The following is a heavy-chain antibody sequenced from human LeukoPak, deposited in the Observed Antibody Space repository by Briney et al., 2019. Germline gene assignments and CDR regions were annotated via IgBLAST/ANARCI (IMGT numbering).Heavy chain of an antibody. CDR3: ARHGLSGATTYYFGLDV. J-gene: IGHJ6*02. CDR2: ISYSGST. D-gene: IGHD1-26*01. V-gene: IGHV4-59*08. Sequence: SETLSLTCTVSGDSVSSYYWSWIRQPPGKGLEWIGYISYSGSTNYNPSLKSRITISVDTSKNRISLRLSSVTAADTAVYYCARHGLSGATTYYFGLDVWGQGTRVTVSS. CDR1: GDSVSSYY.